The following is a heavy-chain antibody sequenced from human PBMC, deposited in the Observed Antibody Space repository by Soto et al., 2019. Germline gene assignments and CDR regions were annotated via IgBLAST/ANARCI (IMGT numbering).Heavy chain of an antibody. V-gene: IGHV3-48*02. Sequence: EVQLVESGGGLVQPGGSLRLSCAASGFTFSDYSMNWVRQAPGKGLEWVSYISSSSINIYYADSVKVRFTVSRDNAKNSLYLQVNSLRDEDTAVYYCARGSPGGYGMDVWGQGTTVTVSS. CDR2: ISSSSINI. CDR3: ARGSPGGYGMDV. D-gene: IGHD3-10*01. J-gene: IGHJ6*02. CDR1: GFTFSDYS.